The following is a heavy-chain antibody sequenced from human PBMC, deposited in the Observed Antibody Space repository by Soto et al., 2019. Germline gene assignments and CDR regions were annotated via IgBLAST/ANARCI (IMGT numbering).Heavy chain of an antibody. CDR1: GFTFSMYV. J-gene: IGHJ3*02. Sequence: EVQLLESGGGLVQPGGSLRLSCAASGFTFSMYVMNWVRQAPGKGLEWVSGVSATGAATYYADSVKGRFTIPRDKSKNTLYLQINSLRVEDTALYYCAKDYGGNPNRDAFDIWGQGTMVTVSS. V-gene: IGHV3-23*01. CDR2: VSATGAAT. CDR3: AKDYGGNPNRDAFDI. D-gene: IGHD4-17*01.